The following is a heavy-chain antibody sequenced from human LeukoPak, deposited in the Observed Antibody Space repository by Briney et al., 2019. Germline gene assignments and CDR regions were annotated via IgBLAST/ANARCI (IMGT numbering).Heavy chain of an antibody. V-gene: IGHV5-51*01. J-gene: IGHJ4*02. Sequence: GESLKISCKGSGYYFTNYWIGWIRQMPGKGLEWMGIIYSGDSDTRYSPSFQGQVTTSADKSISTAYLQWSSLKASDTAMYYCARAPQFSSGWYGPFDYWGQGSLVTVSS. D-gene: IGHD6-19*01. CDR1: GYYFTNYW. CDR2: IYSGDSDT. CDR3: ARAPQFSSGWYGPFDY.